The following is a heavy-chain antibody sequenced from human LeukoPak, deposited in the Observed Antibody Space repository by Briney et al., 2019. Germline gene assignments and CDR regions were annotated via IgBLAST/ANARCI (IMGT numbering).Heavy chain of an antibody. CDR1: GFTFSSYW. CDR3: ARDLGSSGYYPFDY. J-gene: IGHJ4*02. V-gene: IGHV3-7*03. Sequence: GGSPRLSCAASGFTFSSYWMSWVRQAPGKGLEWVANIKQDGSEKYYVDSVKGRFTISRDNAKNSLYLQMNSLRAEDTALYYCARDLGSSGYYPFDYWGQGTLVTVSS. CDR2: IKQDGSEK. D-gene: IGHD3-22*01.